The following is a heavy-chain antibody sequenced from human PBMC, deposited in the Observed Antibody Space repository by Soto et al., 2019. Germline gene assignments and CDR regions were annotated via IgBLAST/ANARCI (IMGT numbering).Heavy chain of an antibody. CDR1: GFTFSSYG. V-gene: IGHV3-30*18. CDR3: VKDNLHSGSYDNWYVDL. J-gene: IGHJ2*01. CDR2: ISFDGNYK. Sequence: QVQLVESGGGVVQPGRSLRLSCVGSGFTFSSYGMHWFRQAPGKGLEWLAVISFDGNYKYHADSVKGRFTISRDNSKNTLFLEMSSLRTEDTAVSYCVKDNLHSGSYDNWYVDLWGRGTLATVSS. D-gene: IGHD1-26*01.